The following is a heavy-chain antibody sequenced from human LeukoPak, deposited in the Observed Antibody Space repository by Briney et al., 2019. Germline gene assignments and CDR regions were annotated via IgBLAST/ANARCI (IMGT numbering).Heavy chain of an antibody. Sequence: ASVKVSCKASGYTFTSYYMHWLRQAPGQGLEWMGIINPSGGSTSYAQKFQGRVTITRDTSTSTVYMELSSLRSEDTAVYYCARDLYSYDSSGYYYGWFDPWGQGTLVTVSS. CDR2: INPSGGST. J-gene: IGHJ5*02. CDR1: GYTFTSYY. V-gene: IGHV1-46*03. D-gene: IGHD3-22*01. CDR3: ARDLYSYDSSGYYYGWFDP.